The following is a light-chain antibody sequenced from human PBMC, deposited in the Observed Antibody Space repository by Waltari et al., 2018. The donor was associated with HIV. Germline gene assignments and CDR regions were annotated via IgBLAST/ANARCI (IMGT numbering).Light chain of an antibody. Sequence: EIVMTQSPATLSVSPGERAALSCRASQRVSSNLLWYQQKPGQAPRVLIYGASTRATGIPARFSGSGSGTEFTLTISSLQSEDFAVYYCQQYKHWPRLTFGGGTKVEIK. CDR2: GAS. V-gene: IGKV3-15*01. CDR3: QQYKHWPRLT. J-gene: IGKJ4*01. CDR1: QRVSSN.